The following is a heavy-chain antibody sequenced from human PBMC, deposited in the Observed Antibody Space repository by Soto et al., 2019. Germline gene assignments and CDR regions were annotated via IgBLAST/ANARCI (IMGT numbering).Heavy chain of an antibody. V-gene: IGHV4-31*03. CDR2: IYYSGST. CDR1: GGSISSGGYY. CDR3: AKDDCSGGSCLLFDY. D-gene: IGHD2-15*01. Sequence: SETLSLTCTVSGGSISSGGYYWSWIRQHPGKGLEWIGYIYYSGSTYYNPSLKSRVTISVDTSKNQFSLKLSSVTAADTAVYYCAKDDCSGGSCLLFDYWGPGTLVTVSS. J-gene: IGHJ4*02.